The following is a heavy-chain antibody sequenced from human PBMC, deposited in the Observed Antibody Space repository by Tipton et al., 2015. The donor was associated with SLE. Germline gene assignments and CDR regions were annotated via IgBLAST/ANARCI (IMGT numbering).Heavy chain of an antibody. J-gene: IGHJ3*02. D-gene: IGHD2-2*01. Sequence: TLSLTCTVSGGSLSSASFWWSWVRQPAGKGLEWIGRIYASGSTTYNPSLKSRVTISMDTSKNQFSLKLSSVTAADTAVYFCARVRVVTSAGMPFDIWGQGTMVTVSS. CDR2: IYASGST. CDR3: ARVRVVTSAGMPFDI. CDR1: GGSLSSASFW. V-gene: IGHV4-61*02.